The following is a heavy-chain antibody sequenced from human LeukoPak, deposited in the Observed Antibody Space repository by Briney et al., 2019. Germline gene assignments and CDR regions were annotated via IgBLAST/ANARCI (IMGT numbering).Heavy chain of an antibody. D-gene: IGHD5-18*01. Sequence: SETLSLTCAVYGGSFSGYYWSWIRQPPGKGLEWIGEVNHSGSTNYNPSLKSRVTISVDTSKNQFSLRLSSVTAADTAVYYCARGQPRGYSYGYGSNWFDPLGQGTLVTVFS. J-gene: IGHJ5*02. CDR3: ARGQPRGYSYGYGSNWFDP. CDR2: VNHSGST. CDR1: GGSFSGYY. V-gene: IGHV4-34*01.